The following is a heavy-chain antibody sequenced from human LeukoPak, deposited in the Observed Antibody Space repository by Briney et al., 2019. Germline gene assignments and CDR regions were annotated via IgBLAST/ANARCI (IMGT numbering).Heavy chain of an antibody. CDR1: GGSISSSSYY. Sequence: SETLSLTCTVSGGSISSSSYYWGWIRQPPGKGLEWIGSIYYSGSTYYNPSLESRVTISVDTSKNQFSLKLSSVTAADTAVYYCARGYCSGGSCSSNWFDPWGQGTLVTVSS. D-gene: IGHD2-15*01. CDR3: ARGYCSGGSCSSNWFDP. CDR2: IYYSGST. J-gene: IGHJ5*02. V-gene: IGHV4-39*07.